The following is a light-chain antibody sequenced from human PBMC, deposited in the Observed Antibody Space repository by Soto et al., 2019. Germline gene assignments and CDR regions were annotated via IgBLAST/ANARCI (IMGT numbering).Light chain of an antibody. V-gene: IGLV1-44*01. Sequence: QSVLTQPPSASGTPGQRVTISCSGSSSSIGSNTVNWYQQLPGTAPKLLIYSYNQRPSGVPDRFSGSKSGTSASLAISGLQSEDEADYYCAAWDDSLNGVIFGGGTKLTVL. CDR2: SYN. CDR3: AAWDDSLNGVI. CDR1: SSSIGSNT. J-gene: IGLJ2*01.